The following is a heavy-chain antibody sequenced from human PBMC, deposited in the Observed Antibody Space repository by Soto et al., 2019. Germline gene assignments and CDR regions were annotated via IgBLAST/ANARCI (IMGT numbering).Heavy chain of an antibody. D-gene: IGHD5-18*01. CDR2: IYSSGST. J-gene: IGHJ4*02. CDR3: ARGYSYTQPVFDY. CDR1: GFTVINNY. V-gene: IGHV3-53*01. Sequence: AGGSLRLSCAASGFTVINNYMTWVRQAPGKGLEWVSFIYSSGSTYYADSVKGRFTISRDNFKNTLYLQMNSLRAEDTAVYYCARGYSYTQPVFDYWGLGTLVTVSS.